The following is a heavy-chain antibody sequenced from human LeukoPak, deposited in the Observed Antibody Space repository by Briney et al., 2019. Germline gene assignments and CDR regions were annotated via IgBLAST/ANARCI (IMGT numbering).Heavy chain of an antibody. D-gene: IGHD2-15*01. CDR3: ARKREGPATGIDY. J-gene: IGHJ4*02. V-gene: IGHV4-39*07. CDR1: GVSIISTNSY. CDR2: IYSSGRT. Sequence: SETLSLTCTVSGVSIISTNSYWGWIRQSPRTGLEWIGNIYSSGRTYYNPSFNSRVTISIDMSENQFSLKLTSVTAADTAVYYCARKREGPATGIDYWGQGTLVTVSS.